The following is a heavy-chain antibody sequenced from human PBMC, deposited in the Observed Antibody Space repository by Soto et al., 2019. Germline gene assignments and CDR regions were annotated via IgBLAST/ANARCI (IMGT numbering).Heavy chain of an antibody. Sequence: SGPTLVNPTQTLTLTCTFSGFSLSTSGMRVSWIRQPPGKALEWLARIDLDDDKFYSTSLKTRLTISKDTSKNQVVLTLCNRDPVATATYYLRAIGAGGSVLFDCWGQGTLLTVSS. V-gene: IGHV2-70*04. CDR3: RAIGAGGSVLFDC. J-gene: IGHJ4*02. D-gene: IGHD6-13*01. CDR2: IDLDDDK. CDR1: GFSLSTSGMR.